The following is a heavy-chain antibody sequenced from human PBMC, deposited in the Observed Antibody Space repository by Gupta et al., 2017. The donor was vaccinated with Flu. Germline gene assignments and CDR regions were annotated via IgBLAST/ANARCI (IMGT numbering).Heavy chain of an antibody. CDR2: VGAGGDRT. V-gene: IGHV3-23*01. CDR1: GLTCSDYA. CDR3: AKDRSGNPAIDY. Sequence: EVQLLESGGGLVQPGGSLRLSCAASGLTCSDYAMNWVRQAPGKGLEWVSTVGAGGDRTYYADSVMGRFTISRDNSKNTLYLQMNSLRGDDTAVYYCAKDRSGNPAIDYWGQGTLVTVSA. J-gene: IGHJ4*02. D-gene: IGHD6-13*01.